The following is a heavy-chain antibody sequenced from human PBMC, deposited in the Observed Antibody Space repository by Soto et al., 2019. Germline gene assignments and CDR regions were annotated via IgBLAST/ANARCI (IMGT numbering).Heavy chain of an antibody. D-gene: IGHD3-22*01. J-gene: IGHJ4*02. CDR1: GGSISSSSYY. V-gene: IGHV4-39*01. CDR2: IYYSGST. CDR3: ARRKRITMIVWYYFDY. Sequence: QLQLQESGPGLVKPSETLSLTCTVSGGSISSSSYYWGWIRQPPGKGLEWIGSIYYSGSTYYNPSLKSRVTISVDTSKNQFSLKLSSVTAADTAVYYCARRKRITMIVWYYFDYWGQGTLVTVSS.